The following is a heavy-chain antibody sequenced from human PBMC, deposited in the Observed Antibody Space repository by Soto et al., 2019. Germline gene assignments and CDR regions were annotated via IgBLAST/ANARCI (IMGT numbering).Heavy chain of an antibody. Sequence: QVQLVQSGAEVKKPGASVKVSCNASGYSFTSYAMHWLRQAPGQRLEWMGWINAGNGNTKYSQKFQGRVTITRDTSASTAYMELSRLRSEDTAVYYCARYPWGYCSSTRCYVGPFDYWGQGTLVTVSS. J-gene: IGHJ4*02. V-gene: IGHV1-3*01. CDR2: INAGNGNT. CDR3: ARYPWGYCSSTRCYVGPFDY. D-gene: IGHD2-2*01. CDR1: GYSFTSYA.